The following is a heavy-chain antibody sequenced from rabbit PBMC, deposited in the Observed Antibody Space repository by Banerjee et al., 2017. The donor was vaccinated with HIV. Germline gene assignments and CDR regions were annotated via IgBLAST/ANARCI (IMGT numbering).Heavy chain of an antibody. D-gene: IGHD7-1*01. CDR1: GIDFSSSYW. CDR3: ARGDGAYAGYDGL. V-gene: IGHV1S40*01. J-gene: IGHJ3*01. Sequence: QSLEESGGDLVKPGASLTLTCTASGIDFSSSYWICWVRQAPGKGPEWIACIDTGSAGAYYASWAKGRFTISKTSSTTVTLQMTSLTAADTATYFCARGDGAYAGYDGLWGQGTLVT. CDR2: IDTGSAGA.